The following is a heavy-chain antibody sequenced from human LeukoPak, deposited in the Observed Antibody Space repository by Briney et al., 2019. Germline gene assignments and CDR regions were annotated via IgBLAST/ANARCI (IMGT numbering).Heavy chain of an antibody. CDR2: ISYSGSA. CDR1: GGSISSSNYY. Sequence: SETLSLTCTVSGGSISSSNYYWGWIRQPPGKGLEWFGSISYSGSAYYNPSLRSRVTISVDTSKNQFSLKLSSVTAADTAVYYCARLNIVWLVTLWGQGTLVTVSS. V-gene: IGHV4-39*01. J-gene: IGHJ4*02. CDR3: ARLNIVWLVTL. D-gene: IGHD6-19*01.